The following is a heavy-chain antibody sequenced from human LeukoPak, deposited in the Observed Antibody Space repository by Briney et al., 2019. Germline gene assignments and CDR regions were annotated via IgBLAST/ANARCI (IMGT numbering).Heavy chain of an antibody. V-gene: IGHV3-21*01. CDR2: ISSSSSYI. Sequence: PGGSLRLSCAASGFTFSSYSMNCVRQAPGKGLEWVSSISSSSSYIYYADSVKGRFTISRDNAKNSLYLQMNSLRAEDTAVYYCAREGDSSSYSWFALDIWGQGTMVTVSS. J-gene: IGHJ3*02. CDR3: AREGDSSSYSWFALDI. D-gene: IGHD6-13*01. CDR1: GFTFSSYS.